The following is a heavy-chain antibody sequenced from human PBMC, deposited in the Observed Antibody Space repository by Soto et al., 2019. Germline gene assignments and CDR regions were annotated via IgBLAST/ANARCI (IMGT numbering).Heavy chain of an antibody. J-gene: IGHJ5*02. Sequence: ASVKVSCKAPRYIFTAYFMHWVRQAPGQGLEWMGWINPNNGATHYGLSFQGRVTMTRDTSISTAYMELSSLRSDDTAVYYCASHVPGSRFDLWGQGTLVTVSS. CDR3: ASHVPGSRFDL. CDR2: INPNNGAT. V-gene: IGHV1-2*02. D-gene: IGHD3-10*01. CDR1: RYIFTAYF.